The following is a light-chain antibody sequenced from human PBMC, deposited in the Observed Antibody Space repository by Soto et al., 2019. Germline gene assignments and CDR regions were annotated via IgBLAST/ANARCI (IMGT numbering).Light chain of an antibody. J-gene: IGKJ5*01. CDR1: QSVSSSY. Sequence: IVLTQSPGTLSLSPGERATLSCRASQSVSSSYLAWYQQKPGQAPRLLIYGASSRATGIPDRFSGSGSGTDFTLTISRLEPEDFAVYYCPQYGSLPLSFGQGRRME. CDR2: GAS. CDR3: PQYGSLPLS. V-gene: IGKV3-20*01.